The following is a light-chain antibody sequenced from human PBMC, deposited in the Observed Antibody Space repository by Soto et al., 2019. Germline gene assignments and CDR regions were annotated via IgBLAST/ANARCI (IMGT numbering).Light chain of an antibody. CDR2: EAS. V-gene: IGKV1-5*03. J-gene: IGKJ1*01. CDR3: QQYHTYRT. CDR1: QSISTW. Sequence: DIQMTQSPSTLSASLGDRVTITCRASQSISTWLAWYQQKSGKAPKLLIYEASSLGSGVPSRFSGSGSGTEFTLTISSLQPDDFATYYCQQYHTYRTFGQGTKVDIK.